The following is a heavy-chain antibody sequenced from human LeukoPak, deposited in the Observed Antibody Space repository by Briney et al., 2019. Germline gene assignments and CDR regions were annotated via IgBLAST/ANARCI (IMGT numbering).Heavy chain of an antibody. D-gene: IGHD3-10*01. CDR2: ISDSAGTT. J-gene: IGHJ3*02. Sequence: GGSLRLSCTASGFTFSRYDMSWVRQAPGKGLEWVSGISDSAGTTYYADSVKGRFSISRDSSKNTLNLQMNSLRAEDTAVYYCAESYYYGSGDYSLTAFDIWGQGTMVTVSS. CDR1: GFTFSRYD. V-gene: IGHV3-23*01. CDR3: AESYYYGSGDYSLTAFDI.